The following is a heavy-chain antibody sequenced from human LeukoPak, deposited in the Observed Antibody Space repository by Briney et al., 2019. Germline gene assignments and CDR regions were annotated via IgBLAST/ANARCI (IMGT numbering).Heavy chain of an antibody. CDR2: INHSGST. CDR1: GGSFSGYY. J-gene: IGHJ4*02. V-gene: IGHV4-34*01. CDR3: ARGRLGTYYYGSGSFGSQPQTED. Sequence: PSETLSLTCAVYGGSFSGYYWSWIRQPPGKGLEWIGEINHSGSTNYNPSLKSRVTISVDTSKNQFSLKLSSVTAADTAVYYCARGRLGTYYYGSGSFGSQPQTEDWGQGTLVTVSS. D-gene: IGHD3-10*01.